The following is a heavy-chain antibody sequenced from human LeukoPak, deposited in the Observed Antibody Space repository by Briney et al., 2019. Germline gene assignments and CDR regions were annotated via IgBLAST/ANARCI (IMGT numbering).Heavy chain of an antibody. V-gene: IGHV3-53*01. CDR2: TYIGGST. J-gene: IGHJ5*02. D-gene: IGHD7-27*01. Sequence: PGGPLSLSGAASGVPVSSNYMSWARRAPGKGLEWVSVTYIGGSTYYADPAKGRFTISRDNSKNTLYLQMNSLRAEDTAVYYCARAAAGDGSEFDRWGQGTLVTVSS. CDR3: ARAAAGDGSEFDR. CDR1: GVPVSSNY.